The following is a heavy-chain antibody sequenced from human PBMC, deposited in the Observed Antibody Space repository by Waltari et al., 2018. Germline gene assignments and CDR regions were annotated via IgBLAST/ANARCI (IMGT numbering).Heavy chain of an antibody. D-gene: IGHD6-19*01. V-gene: IGHV3-53*01. Sequence: EVQLVESGGGLIQPGGSLRLSCAASGFTVSSSYMNWVRKAPGKGLEWVSIIYSGGTTYYADSVKGRFTISRDNSKNMLYLQMNSLRAEDTAVYYCARDLWSSGRYAFDIWGQGTMVTVSS. J-gene: IGHJ3*02. CDR3: ARDLWSSGRYAFDI. CDR1: GFTVSSSY. CDR2: IYSGGTT.